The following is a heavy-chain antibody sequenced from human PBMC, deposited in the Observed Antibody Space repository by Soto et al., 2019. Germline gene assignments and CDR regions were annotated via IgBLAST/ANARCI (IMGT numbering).Heavy chain of an antibody. D-gene: IGHD3-22*01. J-gene: IGHJ4*02. CDR3: ANTLSGQSSGPETSYYFDY. CDR1: GFTFSSYA. CDR2: ISGSGGST. Sequence: EVQLLESGGGLVQPGGSLRLSCAASGFTFSSYAMSWVRQAPGKGLEWVSAISGSGGSTYYADSVKGRFTISRDNSKNTLYLQMNSLRAEDTAVYYCANTLSGQSSGPETSYYFDYWGQGTLVTVSS. V-gene: IGHV3-23*01.